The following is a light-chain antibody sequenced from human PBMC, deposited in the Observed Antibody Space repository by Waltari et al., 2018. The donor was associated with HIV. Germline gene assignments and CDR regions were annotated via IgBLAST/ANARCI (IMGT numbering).Light chain of an antibody. CDR2: GAS. V-gene: IGKV3-20*01. J-gene: IGKJ3*01. CDR1: QSVSSSY. CDR3: QKYGGSPG. Sequence: EIVLTQSPGTLSLSPGERATLSCRASQSVSSSYLAWYQQKPGQAPRLLIYGASSRATGIPAGSSGVGSGTNFTFTISGLGLENLAVYTVQKYGGSPGFGPGTKWISN.